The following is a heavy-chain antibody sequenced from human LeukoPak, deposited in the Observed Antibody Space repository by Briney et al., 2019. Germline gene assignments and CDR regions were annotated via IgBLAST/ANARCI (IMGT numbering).Heavy chain of an antibody. V-gene: IGHV3-30*02. CDR2: IWYDGSRK. CDR3: AKDRRSDFVGYFDY. D-gene: IGHD4-23*01. CDR1: GFTFSRFG. Sequence: PGGSLRLSCVVSGFTFSRFGMHWVRQAPGKGLEWVAYIWYDGSRKYYTDSVKGRFTISRDNSKNTLYLQVNSLRVEDTAVYYCAKDRRSDFVGYFDYWGQGTLVTVSS. J-gene: IGHJ4*02.